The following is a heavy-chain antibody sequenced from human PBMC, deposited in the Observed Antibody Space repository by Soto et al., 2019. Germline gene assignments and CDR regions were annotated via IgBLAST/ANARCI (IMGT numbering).Heavy chain of an antibody. CDR1: GGSISSYY. CDR2: IYYSGST. J-gene: IGHJ5*02. V-gene: IGHV4-59*01. D-gene: IGHD6-13*01. Sequence: QVQLQESGPGLVKPSETLSLTCTVSGGSISSYYWSWIRQPPGKGLEWIGYIYYSGSTNYNPSLKSRVTISVDTSKNQFSLKLSSVTAADTAVYYCARGMQQSDSRWFDPWGQGTLVTVSS. CDR3: ARGMQQSDSRWFDP.